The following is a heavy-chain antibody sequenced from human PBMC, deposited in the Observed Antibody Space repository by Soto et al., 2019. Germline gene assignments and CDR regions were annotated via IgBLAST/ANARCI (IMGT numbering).Heavy chain of an antibody. CDR3: ASQSARRSGYDC. V-gene: IGHV3-11*01. J-gene: IGHJ4*02. CDR1: GFTFSDYY. CDR2: ISSSGSTT. Sequence: GGSLRLSCAASGFTFSDYYMSWIRQAPGKGLEWVSYISSSGSTTYYADSVKGRFTISRDSAKKSLLLQMNSLTAEDTAVYYCASQSARRSGYDCWGQGTLVTVSS. D-gene: IGHD3-22*01.